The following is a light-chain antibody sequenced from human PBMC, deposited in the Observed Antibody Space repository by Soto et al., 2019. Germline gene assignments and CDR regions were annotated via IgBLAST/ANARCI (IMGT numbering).Light chain of an antibody. Sequence: EIVLTQSPGTLSLSPGERATLSCRASQSVTSNYLAWYQQKPGQAPRLLIYGASSRATGIPERFSGSGSGTDFTLSISRLEPEDFAVYYCQHYSSSPWAFGQGTKVEIK. CDR3: QHYSSSPWA. CDR1: QSVTSNY. J-gene: IGKJ1*01. V-gene: IGKV3-20*01. CDR2: GAS.